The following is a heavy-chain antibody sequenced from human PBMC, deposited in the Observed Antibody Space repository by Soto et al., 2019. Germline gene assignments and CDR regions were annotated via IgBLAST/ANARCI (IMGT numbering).Heavy chain of an antibody. CDR2: INHSGST. J-gene: IGHJ6*03. V-gene: IGHV4-34*01. CDR1: GGSFSGYY. D-gene: IGHD3-3*01. Sequence: SETLSLTCAVYGGSFSGYYWSWIRQPPGKGLEWIGEINHSGSTNYNPSLKSRVTISVDTSKNQFSLKLSSVTAADTAVYYCARVKKEWLREGYYYYYMDVWGKVTTVTVSS. CDR3: ARVKKEWLREGYYYYYMDV.